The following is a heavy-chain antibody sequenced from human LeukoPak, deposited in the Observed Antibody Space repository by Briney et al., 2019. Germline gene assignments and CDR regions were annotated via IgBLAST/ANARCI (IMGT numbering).Heavy chain of an antibody. CDR2: IYYSGST. J-gene: IGHJ3*02. CDR1: GGSISSYY. V-gene: IGHV4-59*01. CDR3: ARDRGLYGDNFDI. Sequence: SETLSLTCTVSGGSISSYYWSWIRQPPGKGLEWIGYIYYSGSTNYNPSLKSRVTISVDTSKNQFSLKLSSVTAADTAVYYCARDRGLYGDNFDIWGQGTMVAVSS. D-gene: IGHD4-17*01.